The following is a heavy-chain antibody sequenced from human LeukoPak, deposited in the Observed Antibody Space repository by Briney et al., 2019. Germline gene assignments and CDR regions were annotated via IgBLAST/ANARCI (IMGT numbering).Heavy chain of an antibody. V-gene: IGHV3-74*01. D-gene: IGHD4-23*01. CDR2: INTDGSST. J-gene: IGHJ3*02. Sequence: PGGSLRLSCAASGFTFSSYWMHWVRQAPGKGLVWVSRINTDGSSTSYADSVKGRFTISRDNAKNTLYLQMNSLRAEDTAVYYRARVGNSKAFDIWGQGTMVTVSS. CDR1: GFTFSSYW. CDR3: ARVGNSKAFDI.